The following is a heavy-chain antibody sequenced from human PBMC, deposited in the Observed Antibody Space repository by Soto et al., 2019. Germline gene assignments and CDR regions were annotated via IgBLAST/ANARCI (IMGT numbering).Heavy chain of an antibody. CDR2: IFYSGST. J-gene: IGHJ5*02. CDR3: ARREDSGTVSRFRNWFDP. CDR1: GDSISSRGYF. V-gene: IGHV4-39*01. Sequence: SETLCLTCTVSGDSISSRGYFWGWIRQPPGKGLEWIGSIFYSGSTYYNPSLKSRVTISVDTSKNQFSLKLNSVTAADTAVYYCARREDSGTVSRFRNWFDPWGQGTMLTVS. D-gene: IGHD3-3*01.